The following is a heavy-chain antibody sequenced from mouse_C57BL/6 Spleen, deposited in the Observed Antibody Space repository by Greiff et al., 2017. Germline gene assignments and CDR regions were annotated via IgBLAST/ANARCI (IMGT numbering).Heavy chain of an antibody. CDR3: ARHYYGSSYDY. D-gene: IGHD1-1*01. CDR1: GYTFTSYW. J-gene: IGHJ2*01. CDR2: IHPNSGST. Sequence: QVQLQQPGAELVKPGASVKLSCKASGYTFTSYWMHWVKQRPGRGLEWIGMIHPNSGSTNYNEKFKSKATLTVDKSSSTAYMQLSSLTSEDSAVYYCARHYYGSSYDYWGQGTTLTVSS. V-gene: IGHV1-64*01.